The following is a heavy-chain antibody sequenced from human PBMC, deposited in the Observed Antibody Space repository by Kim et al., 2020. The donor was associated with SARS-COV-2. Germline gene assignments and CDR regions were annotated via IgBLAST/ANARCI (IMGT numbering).Heavy chain of an antibody. J-gene: IGHJ4*02. V-gene: IGHV3-33*01. D-gene: IGHD6-13*01. CDR3: ARELSSSWADAYYFDY. CDR1: GFIFNNFA. CDR2: IWHDGTHK. Sequence: GGSLRLSCAASGFIFNNFAMHWVRQTPGKGLEWVGVIWHDGTHKFYPDSVKGRFTISRDNSKNMLFLRMDSLGADDTSMYYCARELSSSWADAYYFDYWGPGALGTVSS.